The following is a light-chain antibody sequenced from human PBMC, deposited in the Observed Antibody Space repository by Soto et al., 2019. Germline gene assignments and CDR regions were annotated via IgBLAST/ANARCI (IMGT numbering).Light chain of an antibody. Sequence: QPVLTQPPSASGSPGQSVTISCTGTSSDVGGYNYVSWYQPHPGKAPKLMIYEVSKRPSGVPDRFSGSKSGNTASLTVSGLQAEDEADYYCSSYAGSNNLVFGGGTKLTVL. CDR2: EVS. V-gene: IGLV2-8*01. J-gene: IGLJ2*01. CDR1: SSDVGGYNY. CDR3: SSYAGSNNLV.